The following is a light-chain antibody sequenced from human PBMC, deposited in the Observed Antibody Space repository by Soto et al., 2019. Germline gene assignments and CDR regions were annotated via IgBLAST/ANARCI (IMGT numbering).Light chain of an antibody. CDR2: LGS. V-gene: IGKV2-28*01. J-gene: IGKJ2*01. CDR3: MQAIQNPLT. CDR1: QSLLHSNGYNY. Sequence: DIVMTQSPLSLPVTPGEPASISCRSSQSLLHSNGYNYLDWYLQKPGQSPKLLIYLGSNRASGVPDRFSGSGSGTDFTLKISRVEAEDVGVYYCMQAIQNPLTFGQGTKLEIK.